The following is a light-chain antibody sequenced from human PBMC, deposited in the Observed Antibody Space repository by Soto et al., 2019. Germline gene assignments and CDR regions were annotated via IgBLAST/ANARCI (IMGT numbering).Light chain of an antibody. CDR1: SSDVGHYNY. Sequence: QSALTQPASVSGSPGQSITISCTGTSSDVGHYNYVCWYQHHPGKAPKLMIYEVINRPSGVSNRFSGSKSGNTASLTISGLQAEDEADYYCSSYTRNNTVVFGGGTQLTVL. CDR2: EVI. CDR3: SSYTRNNTVV. V-gene: IGLV2-14*01. J-gene: IGLJ2*01.